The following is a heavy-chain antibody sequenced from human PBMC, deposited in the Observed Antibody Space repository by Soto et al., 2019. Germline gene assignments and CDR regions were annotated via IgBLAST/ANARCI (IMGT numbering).Heavy chain of an antibody. Sequence: GGPQRLSCAAAGGPFGGSAMHWVRQATGKGLEWVGRIRSKANSYATAYAASVKGRFTISRDDSKNTAYLQMNSLKTEDTAVYYCTIPVLRFLEWSNYYMAVWGKGTTVTVSS. CDR3: TIPVLRFLEWSNYYMAV. CDR1: GGPFGGSA. J-gene: IGHJ6*03. CDR2: IRSKANSYAT. D-gene: IGHD3-3*01. V-gene: IGHV3-73*01.